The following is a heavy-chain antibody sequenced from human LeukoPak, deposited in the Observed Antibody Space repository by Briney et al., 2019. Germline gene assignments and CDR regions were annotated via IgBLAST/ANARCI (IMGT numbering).Heavy chain of an antibody. CDR1: GGSFSGYY. CDR3: ARGHSGWFAEYFQH. CDR2: INHSGST. V-gene: IGHV4-34*01. D-gene: IGHD6-19*01. J-gene: IGHJ1*01. Sequence: SETLSLTCAVYGGSFSGYYWSWTRQPPGKGLEWIGEINHSGSTNYNPSLKSRVTISVDTSKNQFSLKLSSVTAADTAVYYCARGHSGWFAEYFQHWGQGTLVTVSS.